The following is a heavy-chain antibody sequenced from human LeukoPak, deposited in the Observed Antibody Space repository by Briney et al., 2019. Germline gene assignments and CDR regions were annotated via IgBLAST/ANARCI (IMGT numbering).Heavy chain of an antibody. Sequence: GGSLRLSCAASGFTFSSYGMFWVRQAPGKGLEWVGWINPNSGGTNYAQKFQGRVTMTRDTSISTAYMELSRLRSDDTAVYYCARDLGTRRVLWFGELLTLPDYYYMDVWGKGTTVTVSS. V-gene: IGHV1-2*02. CDR3: ARDLGTRRVLWFGELLTLPDYYYMDV. D-gene: IGHD3-10*01. J-gene: IGHJ6*03. CDR2: INPNSGGT. CDR1: GFTFSSYG.